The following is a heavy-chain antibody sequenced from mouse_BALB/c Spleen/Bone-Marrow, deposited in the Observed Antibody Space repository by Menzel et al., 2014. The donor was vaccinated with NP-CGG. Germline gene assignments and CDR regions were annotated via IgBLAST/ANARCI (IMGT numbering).Heavy chain of an antibody. J-gene: IGHJ2*01. V-gene: IGHV1S132*01. D-gene: IGHD3-2*01. CDR2: IFPGTGTT. Sequence: VQLQQSGAELVKPGASVKLSCKTSGYTFTSYWIQWVKQRPGQGLGWIGEIFPGTGTTYYNEKFKGKATLTIDTSSSTAYMWLSSLTSEVSAVYFCASRDSSGYVPDYWGQGTTLTVSS. CDR1: GYTFTSYW. CDR3: ASRDSSGYVPDY.